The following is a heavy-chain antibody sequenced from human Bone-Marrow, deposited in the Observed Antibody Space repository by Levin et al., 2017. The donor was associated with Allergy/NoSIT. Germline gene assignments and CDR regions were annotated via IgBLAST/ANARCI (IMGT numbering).Heavy chain of an antibody. V-gene: IGHV3-9*01. Sequence: PGGSLRLSCAASGFTFEDFAMHWVRQAPGKGLEWVSGINWNSDTILYADSVKGRFTISRDNAKNSVYLQMNSLRPEDTAFYYCAKDLLLAAAGPIDHWGQGSLVTVSS. CDR1: GFTFEDFA. CDR2: INWNSDTI. CDR3: AKDLLLAAAGPIDH. D-gene: IGHD6-13*01. J-gene: IGHJ4*02.